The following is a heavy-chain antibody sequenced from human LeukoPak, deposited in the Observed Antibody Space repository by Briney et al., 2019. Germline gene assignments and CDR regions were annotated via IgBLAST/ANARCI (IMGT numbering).Heavy chain of an antibody. CDR3: ARGSRVDDAFDI. CDR2: ISSSSSYI. Sequence: GGSLTLSCAASGFTFSSYSMNWVRQAPGKGLEWVSSISSSSSYIYYADSVKGRFTISRDNAKNSLYLQMNSLRAEDTAVYYCARGSRVDDAFDIWGQGTMVTVSS. J-gene: IGHJ3*02. D-gene: IGHD5-24*01. CDR1: GFTFSSYS. V-gene: IGHV3-21*01.